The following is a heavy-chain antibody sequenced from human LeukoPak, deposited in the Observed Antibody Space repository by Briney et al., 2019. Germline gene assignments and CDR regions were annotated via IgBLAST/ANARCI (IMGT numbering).Heavy chain of an antibody. CDR3: TSPEWEKLN. V-gene: IGHV3-23*01. J-gene: IGHJ4*02. Sequence: PGGSRRLSGVSPGFNFVRYELSSVRQAPGKGLEWVSAIGGSGGNTYYADSVKGRFTISRDNSKNTLYLQMNSLRAEDTAVYDKTSPEWEKLNWGKETWVTVSS. D-gene: IGHD1-26*01. CDR2: IGGSGGNT. CDR1: GFNFVRYE.